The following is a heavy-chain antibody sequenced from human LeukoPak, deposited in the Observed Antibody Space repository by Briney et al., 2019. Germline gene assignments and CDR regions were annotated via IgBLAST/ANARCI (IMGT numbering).Heavy chain of an antibody. CDR1: GFTFSSYE. CDR2: ISSSGSTI. J-gene: IGHJ5*02. Sequence: GGSLRLSCAASGFTFSSYEMNWVRQAPGKGLEWVSYISSSGSTIYYADSVKGRFTISRDNAKNSLYLQMNSLRAEDTAVYYCARGLRYCSDGSCWWFDPWGQGTLVTVSS. CDR3: ARGLRYCSDGSCWWFDP. D-gene: IGHD2-15*01. V-gene: IGHV3-48*03.